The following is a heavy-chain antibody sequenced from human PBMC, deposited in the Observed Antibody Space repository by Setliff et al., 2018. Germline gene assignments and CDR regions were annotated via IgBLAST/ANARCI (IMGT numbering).Heavy chain of an antibody. V-gene: IGHV4-61*02. D-gene: IGHD6-19*01. Sequence: PSETLSLTCTVSGASISSGSNYWSWIRQPAGKGLEWIGRIYTSGTTNYSPSFKSRVTISADTSKNQISLKLNSVTAADTAVYYCARELERGWVRESYYNYLDVWGKGTTVTVSS. CDR3: ARELERGWVRESYYNYLDV. J-gene: IGHJ6*03. CDR1: GASISSGSNY. CDR2: IYTSGTT.